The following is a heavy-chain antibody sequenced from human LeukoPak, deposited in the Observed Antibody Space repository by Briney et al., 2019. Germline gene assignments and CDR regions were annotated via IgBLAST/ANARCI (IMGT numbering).Heavy chain of an antibody. V-gene: IGHV3-23*01. CDR1: GFTFSNYA. Sequence: GGALRLSCAASGFTFSNYAMSWVRQAPGKGLEWVSATSGSGTTTSYADSVKGRFTISRDNSKNTLYLQVNSLRAEDTAIYYCAKRLGYNFDYWGQGTLVTVS. CDR3: AKRLGYNFDY. J-gene: IGHJ4*02. CDR2: TSGSGTTT. D-gene: IGHD5-18*01.